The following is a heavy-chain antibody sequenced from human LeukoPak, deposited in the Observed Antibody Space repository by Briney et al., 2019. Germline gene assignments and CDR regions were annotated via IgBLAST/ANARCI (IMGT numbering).Heavy chain of an antibody. CDR2: ISSSRSTI. J-gene: IGHJ4*02. CDR1: GFTFSGFS. V-gene: IGHV3-48*01. CDR3: AKDREVRGVIIILGY. D-gene: IGHD3-10*01. Sequence: GSLRLSCAASGFTFSGFSMNWVRQAPGKGLEWVSYISSSRSTIYYADSVKGRFTISRDNAKNSLYLQMNSLRAEDTAVYYCAKDREVRGVIIILGYWGQGTLVTVSS.